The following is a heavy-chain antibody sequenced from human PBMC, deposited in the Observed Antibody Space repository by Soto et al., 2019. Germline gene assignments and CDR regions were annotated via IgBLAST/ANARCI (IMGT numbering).Heavy chain of an antibody. CDR3: AREEDWNYDGGRYYYGMDV. Sequence: EVQLVESGGGLVQPGGSLRLSCAASGFTFSSYWMHWVRQAPGKGLVWVSRINSDGSSTTYADSVKGRFTLSRDNAKNTLYLLMNSLRAEDTAVYSCAREEDWNYDGGRYYYGMDVWGQGTTVTVSS. D-gene: IGHD1-7*01. V-gene: IGHV3-74*01. J-gene: IGHJ6*02. CDR2: INSDGSST. CDR1: GFTFSSYW.